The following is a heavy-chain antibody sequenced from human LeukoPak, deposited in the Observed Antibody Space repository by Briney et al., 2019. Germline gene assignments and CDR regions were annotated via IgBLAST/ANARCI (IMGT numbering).Heavy chain of an antibody. Sequence: SVKVSCKASGGTFSSYAISWVRQAPGQGLEWMGGIIPIFGTANYAQKFQGRVTITADESTSTAYMELSSLRSEDTAVYYCASHMSVTYNFDYWGQGTLVTVSS. J-gene: IGHJ4*02. V-gene: IGHV1-69*13. D-gene: IGHD4-17*01. CDR3: ASHMSVTYNFDY. CDR2: IIPIFGTA. CDR1: GGTFSSYA.